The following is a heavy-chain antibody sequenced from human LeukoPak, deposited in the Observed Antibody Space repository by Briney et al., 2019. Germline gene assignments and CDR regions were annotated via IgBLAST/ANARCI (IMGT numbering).Heavy chain of an antibody. J-gene: IGHJ4*02. Sequence: SETLSLTCTVSGGSISSHYWSWLRQPPGKGLEWIGYIYYSGSTNYNPSLKSRVTISVDTSKNQFSLKLSSVTAADTAVYYCARGKIAAAGTGIDYWGQGTLVTVSS. CDR1: GGSISSHY. D-gene: IGHD6-13*01. CDR2: IYYSGST. V-gene: IGHV4-59*11. CDR3: ARGKIAAAGTGIDY.